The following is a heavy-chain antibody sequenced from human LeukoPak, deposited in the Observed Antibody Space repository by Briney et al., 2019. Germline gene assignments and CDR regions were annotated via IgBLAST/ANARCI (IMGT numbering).Heavy chain of an antibody. CDR2: IYYSGST. CDR1: GGSFSGYY. D-gene: IGHD1-7*01. V-gene: IGHV4-59*08. J-gene: IGHJ3*02. CDR3: ARHKNSASNVFDI. Sequence: PSETLSLTCAVYGGSFSGYYWSWIRQPPGKELEWIGYIYYSGSTNYDPSLKSRVTISVDTSNNQFSLKLSSVTAADTAMYYCARHKNSASNVFDIWGQGTVVTVSS.